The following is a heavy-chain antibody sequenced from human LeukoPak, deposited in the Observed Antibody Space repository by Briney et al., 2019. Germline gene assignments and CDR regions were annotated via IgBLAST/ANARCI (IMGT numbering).Heavy chain of an antibody. V-gene: IGHV1-2*06. J-gene: IGHJ4*02. Sequence: ASLKASCKASGYTFTGYYMNWVRQAPGQGLEWMGRINPNSGGTNYAQKFQGRVTMTRDTSISTAYMELSRLRSDDAAVYYCARGGLRYYDSSGYQVYYCGQGTLVTVSS. CDR1: GYTFTGYY. CDR3: ARGGLRYYDSSGYQVYY. D-gene: IGHD3-22*01. CDR2: INPNSGGT.